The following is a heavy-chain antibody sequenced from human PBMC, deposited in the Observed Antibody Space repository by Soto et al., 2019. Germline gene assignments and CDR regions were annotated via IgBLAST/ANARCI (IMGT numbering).Heavy chain of an antibody. Sequence: SETLSLTCTVSGGSISSGDYYWSWIRQPPGKGLEWIGYIYYSGGTYYNPSLKSRVTISVDTSKNQFSLKLSSVTAADTAVYYCAREGHRNPLFDPWGQGTLVTVSS. CDR2: IYYSGGT. CDR3: AREGHRNPLFDP. CDR1: GGSISSGDYY. V-gene: IGHV4-30-4*01. J-gene: IGHJ5*02.